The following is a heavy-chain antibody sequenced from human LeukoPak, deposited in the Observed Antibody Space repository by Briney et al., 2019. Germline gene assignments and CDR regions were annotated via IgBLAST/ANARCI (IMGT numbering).Heavy chain of an antibody. CDR1: GYTFTSYG. CDR3: ASPYCSGGTCYAHDAFDI. V-gene: IGHV1-18*01. Sequence: ASVKVSCKASGYTFTSYGISWVRQAPGQGLEWMGWINVYNGNTNYAQKLQGRVTMTTDTSTSTAYMELRSLRSDDTAVYYCASPYCSGGTCYAHDAFDIWGQGTMVTVSS. J-gene: IGHJ3*02. CDR2: INVYNGNT. D-gene: IGHD2-15*01.